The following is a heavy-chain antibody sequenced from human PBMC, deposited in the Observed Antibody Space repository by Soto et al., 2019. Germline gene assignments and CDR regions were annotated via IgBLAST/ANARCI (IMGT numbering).Heavy chain of an antibody. D-gene: IGHD3-3*01. CDR3: ASKSTYYDFWSGYSWYFDL. J-gene: IGHJ2*01. Sequence: QVQLQESGPGLVKPSGTLSLTCAVSGGSISSSNWWSWVRQPPGKGLEWIGEIYHSGSSNYNPSLKSRVTISVDKSKNQFSLKLSSVTAADTAVYYCASKSTYYDFWSGYSWYFDLWGRGTLVTVSS. CDR2: IYHSGSS. CDR1: GGSISSSNW. V-gene: IGHV4-4*02.